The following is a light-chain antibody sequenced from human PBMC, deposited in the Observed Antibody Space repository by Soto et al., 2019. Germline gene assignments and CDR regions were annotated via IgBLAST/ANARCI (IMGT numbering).Light chain of an antibody. J-gene: IGKJ5*01. CDR3: QTPGSSPTIA. V-gene: IGKV3-20*01. Sequence: EIVLTQSPGTLSLSPGERATLSCRASPRVSSSYLAWYQQKPGQAPRLLLYGASSRATGIPDRFSGSGSGTDFTLTISRLEPEDFAVYYCQTPGSSPTIAVGQGTGLDIK. CDR2: GAS. CDR1: PRVSSSY.